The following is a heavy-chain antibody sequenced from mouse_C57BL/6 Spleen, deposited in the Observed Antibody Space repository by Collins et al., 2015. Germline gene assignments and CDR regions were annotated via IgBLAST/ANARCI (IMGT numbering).Heavy chain of an antibody. J-gene: IGHJ2*01. Sequence: QVQLQQSGAELVKPGASVKISCKASGYAFSSYWMNWVKQRPGKGLEWIGQIYPGDGDTNYNGKFKGKATLTADKSSSTAYMQLSSLTSEDSAVYFCARESNYVFYFDYWGQGTTLTVSS. CDR3: ARESNYVFYFDY. CDR1: GYAFSSYW. V-gene: IGHV1-80*01. D-gene: IGHD2-5*01. CDR2: IYPGDGDT.